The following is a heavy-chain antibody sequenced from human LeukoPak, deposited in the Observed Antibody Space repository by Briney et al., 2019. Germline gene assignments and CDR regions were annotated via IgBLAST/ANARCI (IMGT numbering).Heavy chain of an antibody. CDR3: ASDTVDTAVGIDY. J-gene: IGHJ4*02. Sequence: GGSLRLSCAASGFTFSRHWMHWVRQAPGKGLMWVSRINSDGSSTTYADAVKGRFTISRDNAKNTLYLQLNSLRAEDTAVYYCASDTVDTAVGIDYWGQGTLVTVSS. CDR2: INSDGSST. D-gene: IGHD5-18*01. CDR1: GFTFSRHW. V-gene: IGHV3-74*01.